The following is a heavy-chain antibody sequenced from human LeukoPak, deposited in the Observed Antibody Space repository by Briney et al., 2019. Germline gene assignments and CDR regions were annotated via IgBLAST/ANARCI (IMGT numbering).Heavy chain of an antibody. Sequence: SETRSLTCTVAGGSISNYFWSWIRQPPGKGLDWVGHVFYNGSTNYNPSLKSRVTISVDTSKNQFSLKLSSVTAADTAVYYCARGPITMVRGVITWFDPWGQGTLVTVSS. V-gene: IGHV4-59*08. CDR1: GGSISNYF. CDR3: ARGPITMVRGVITWFDP. D-gene: IGHD3-10*01. CDR2: VFYNGST. J-gene: IGHJ5*02.